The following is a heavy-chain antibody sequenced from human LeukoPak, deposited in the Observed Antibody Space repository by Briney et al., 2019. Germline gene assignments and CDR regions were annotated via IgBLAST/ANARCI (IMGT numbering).Heavy chain of an antibody. CDR1: GFTFSSYS. CDR2: ISGSGGST. Sequence: PGGSLRLSCAPSGFTFSSYSMNWVRQAPGKGLEWVSAISGSGGSTNYADSVKGRFTISRDNAKNSLYLQMNSLRDEDTAVYYCARARGVDYWGQGTLVTVAS. CDR3: ARARGVDY. J-gene: IGHJ4*02. V-gene: IGHV3-48*02.